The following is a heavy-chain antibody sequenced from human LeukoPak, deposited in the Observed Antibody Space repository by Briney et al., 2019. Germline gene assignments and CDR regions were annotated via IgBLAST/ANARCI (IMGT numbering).Heavy chain of an antibody. CDR3: ARDARGIAVAGTPDY. J-gene: IGHJ4*02. D-gene: IGHD6-19*01. Sequence: ASVKVSCKASGYTFTSYGISWVRQAPGQGLEWMGWISAYNGNTNYAQKLQGRVTMTTDTSTSTAYMELRSLRSDDTAVYYCARDARGIAVAGTPDYWGQGTLVTVSS. V-gene: IGHV1-18*01. CDR2: ISAYNGNT. CDR1: GYTFTSYG.